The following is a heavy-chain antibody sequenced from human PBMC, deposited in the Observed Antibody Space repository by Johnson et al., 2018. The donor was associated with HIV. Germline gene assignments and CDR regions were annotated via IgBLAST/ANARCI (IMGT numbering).Heavy chain of an antibody. J-gene: IGHJ3*02. V-gene: IGHV3-11*04. Sequence: QVRLVESGGGLVKPGGSLRLSCAASGFTFSDYYMSWIRQAPGKGLEWVSYISSRGSTIYYADSVKGRFTISRDNAKNALYVQMNSLRAEDTAVYYCARGSSYYYDSSGSDAFDIWGQGTMVTVSS. CDR2: ISSRGSTI. CDR1: GFTFSDYY. CDR3: ARGSSYYYDSSGSDAFDI. D-gene: IGHD3-22*01.